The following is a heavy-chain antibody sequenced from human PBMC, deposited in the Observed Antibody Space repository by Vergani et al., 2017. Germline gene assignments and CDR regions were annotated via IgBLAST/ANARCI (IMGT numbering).Heavy chain of an antibody. CDR1: GFTFSSYA. CDR3: ARDSGPYDFWSGHDLFPPNWFDP. CDR2: ISYDGSNK. Sequence: QVQLVESGGGVVQPGRSLRLSCAASGFTFSSYAMHWVRQAPGKGLEWVAVISYDGSNKYYADSVKGRFTISRDNSKNTLYLQMNSLGAEDTAVYYCARDSGPYDFWSGHDLFPPNWFDPWGQGTLVTVSS. V-gene: IGHV3-30-3*01. D-gene: IGHD3-3*01. J-gene: IGHJ5*02.